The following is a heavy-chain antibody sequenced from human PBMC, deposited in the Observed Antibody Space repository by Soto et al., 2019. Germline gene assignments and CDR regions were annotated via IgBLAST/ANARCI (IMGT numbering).Heavy chain of an antibody. D-gene: IGHD2-21*02. V-gene: IGHV3-21*01. CDR1: GFTFSTYS. J-gene: IGHJ6*02. Sequence: GGSLRLSCEASGFTFSTYSMHWVRQAPGKGLEWVSSIGRRSDIYYADSVKGRFTVSRDNAKNSVSLQMNSLRDEDTAAYYCAREETAWPLAYGLDVWGQGTTVTVSS. CDR3: AREETAWPLAYGLDV. CDR2: IGRRSDI.